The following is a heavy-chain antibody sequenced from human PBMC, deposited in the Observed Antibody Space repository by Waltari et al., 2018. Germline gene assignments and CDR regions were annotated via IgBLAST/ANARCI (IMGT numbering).Heavy chain of an antibody. D-gene: IGHD6-19*01. Sequence: QVQLQESGPGLVKPSETLSLTCTVSGGSISSYYWSWIRQPPGKGLEWIGYIYYSGSTNYNPSLKSRVTISVDTSKNQFSLKLSSVTAADTAVYYCARVAGTDAFDIWGQGTMVTVSS. J-gene: IGHJ3*02. CDR1: GGSISSYY. V-gene: IGHV4-59*01. CDR2: IYYSGST. CDR3: ARVAGTDAFDI.